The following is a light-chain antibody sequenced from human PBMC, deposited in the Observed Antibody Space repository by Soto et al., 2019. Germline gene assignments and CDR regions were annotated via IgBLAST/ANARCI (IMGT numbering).Light chain of an antibody. CDR1: QGITSY. V-gene: IGKV1-13*02. Sequence: AIQLTQSPSSLSASVGDSVTITCRASQGITSYLAWYQQKPGKAPNLLISKASNLESGVPSRFSGSGSGTEFTLTISTLQPDDFATYYCQQYNSYRAFGQGTKVDNK. CDR3: QQYNSYRA. CDR2: KAS. J-gene: IGKJ1*01.